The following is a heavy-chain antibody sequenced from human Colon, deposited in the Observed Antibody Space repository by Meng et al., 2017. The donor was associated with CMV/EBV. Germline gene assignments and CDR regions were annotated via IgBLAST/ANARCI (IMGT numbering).Heavy chain of an antibody. CDR3: AREGYDSSEFDY. V-gene: IGHV3-20*04. Sequence: CAASGFTFDDYGVSGVRQAPGKGLEWVSGINWNGGSAGYADSVKGRFTISRDNAKNSLYLQMNSLRAEDTALYYCAREGYDSSEFDYWGQGTLVTVSS. J-gene: IGHJ4*02. CDR2: INWNGGSA. D-gene: IGHD3-22*01. CDR1: GFTFDDYG.